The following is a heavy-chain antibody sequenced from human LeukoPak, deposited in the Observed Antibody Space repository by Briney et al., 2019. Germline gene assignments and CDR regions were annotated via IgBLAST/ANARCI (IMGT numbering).Heavy chain of an antibody. CDR1: GFTFSSYA. CDR3: AKDRYCSGGSCCSGLDY. V-gene: IGHV3-23*01. D-gene: IGHD2-15*01. CDR2: ISGSGGST. Sequence: PGGSLRLSCAASGFTFSSYAMSWVRQAPGKGLEWVSAISGSGGSTYYADSVKGRFTISRDNSKNTLYLQMNSLRAEDTAVYYCAKDRYCSGGSCCSGLDYWGQGTLVTVSS. J-gene: IGHJ4*02.